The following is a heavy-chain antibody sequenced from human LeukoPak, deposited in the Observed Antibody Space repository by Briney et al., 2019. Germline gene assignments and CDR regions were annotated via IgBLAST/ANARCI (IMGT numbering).Heavy chain of an antibody. Sequence: SGTPSLTRTVSGGPISSYYWRWVRPPAGEGLEGVGRIYTSGSTNYNPSLKSRVTMSVDTSKNQFSLKLSSVTAADTAVYYCARAQYSSSWGWFDPWGQGTLVTVSS. CDR3: ARAQYSSSWGWFDP. CDR2: IYTSGST. D-gene: IGHD6-6*01. V-gene: IGHV4-4*07. CDR1: GGPISSYY. J-gene: IGHJ5*02.